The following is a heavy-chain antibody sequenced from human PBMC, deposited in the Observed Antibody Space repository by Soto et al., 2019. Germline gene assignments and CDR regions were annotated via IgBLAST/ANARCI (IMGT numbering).Heavy chain of an antibody. J-gene: IGHJ4*02. V-gene: IGHV3-30-3*01. Sequence: QVQLVESGGGVVQPGRSLRLSCAASGFTFSGYAMHWVRQAPGKGLEGVAVVSYDGSNKYYADSVKGRFTISRDNSKNTLHLQMNSLRPEDTAVYYCARESGNWGQGTLVTVSS. CDR1: GFTFSGYA. CDR3: ARESGN. CDR2: VSYDGSNK.